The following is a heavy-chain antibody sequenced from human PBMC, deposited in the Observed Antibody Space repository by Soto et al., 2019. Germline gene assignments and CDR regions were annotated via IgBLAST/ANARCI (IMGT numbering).Heavy chain of an antibody. CDR1: GFTFSSYA. D-gene: IGHD5-18*01. V-gene: IGHV3-30-3*01. CDR3: ACTAMAMGY. J-gene: IGHJ4*02. Sequence: GGSLRLSCAASGFTFSSYAMHWVRQAPGKGLEWVAVISYDGSNKCYADSVKGRFTISRDNSKNTLYLQMNSLRAEDTAVYYCACTAMAMGYWGQGTLVTVSS. CDR2: ISYDGSNK.